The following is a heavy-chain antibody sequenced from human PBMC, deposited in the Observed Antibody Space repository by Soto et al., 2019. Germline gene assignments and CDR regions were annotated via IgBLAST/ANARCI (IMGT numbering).Heavy chain of an antibody. V-gene: IGHV1-8*01. J-gene: IGHJ4*02. CDR1: GYTFTSYD. D-gene: IGHD2-15*01. Sequence: QVQLVQSGAEVKKPGASVMVSCKASGYTFTSYDINWVRQATGQGLEWMGWMNPNSGNTAYAQKFQGRVTMTRNTSLSTAYIEPSSLKSEDTAVYYCAREVVLRSFDYWGQGTLVTVSS. CDR3: AREVVLRSFDY. CDR2: MNPNSGNT.